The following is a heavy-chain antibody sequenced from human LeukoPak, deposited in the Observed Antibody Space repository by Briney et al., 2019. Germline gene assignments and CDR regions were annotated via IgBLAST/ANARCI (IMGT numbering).Heavy chain of an antibody. Sequence: GASVKVSCKASGYTFTSYDINWVRQAPGQGLEWMGWINPNSDATKYAQKFQGRVTMTRDTSISTAYMELSRLRSDDTAVYYCARKYDILTGYDNWFDPWGQGTLVTVSS. CDR3: ARKYDILTGYDNWFDP. J-gene: IGHJ5*02. CDR1: GYTFTSYD. V-gene: IGHV1-2*02. CDR2: INPNSDAT. D-gene: IGHD3-9*01.